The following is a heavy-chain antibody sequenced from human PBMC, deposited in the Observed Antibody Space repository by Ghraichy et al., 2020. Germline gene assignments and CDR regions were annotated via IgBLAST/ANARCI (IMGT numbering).Heavy chain of an antibody. CDR1: GFTFSSYA. V-gene: IGHV3-23*01. J-gene: IGHJ4*02. CDR3: AKDRMLGYCSGGSCYDMTFDY. Sequence: GGSLRLSCAASGFTFSSYAMSWVRQAPGKGLEWVSAISGSGGSTYYADSVKGRFTISRDNSKNTLYLQMYSLRAEDTAVYYCAKDRMLGYCSGGSCYDMTFDYWGQGTLVTVSS. D-gene: IGHD2-15*01. CDR2: ISGSGGST.